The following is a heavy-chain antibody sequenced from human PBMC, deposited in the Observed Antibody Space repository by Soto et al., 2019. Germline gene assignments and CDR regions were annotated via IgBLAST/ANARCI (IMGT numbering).Heavy chain of an antibody. D-gene: IGHD2-2*01. CDR3: AKDRYPPPPIYCSSTSCYQVD. Sequence: EVQLLESGGGLVQPGGSLRLSCAASGFTFSSYAMSWVRQAPGKGLEWVSAISGSGGSTYYADSVKGRFTISRDNSKNTLYLQMNSLRAEDTAVYYCAKDRYPPPPIYCSSTSCYQVDWGQGTLVTVSS. CDR1: GFTFSSYA. V-gene: IGHV3-23*01. CDR2: ISGSGGST. J-gene: IGHJ4*02.